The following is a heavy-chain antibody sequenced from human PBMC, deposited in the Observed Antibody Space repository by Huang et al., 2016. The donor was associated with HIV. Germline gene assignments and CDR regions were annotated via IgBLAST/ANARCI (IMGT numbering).Heavy chain of an antibody. CDR1: GGPLSGHY. CDR3: ARSLMGEDPFDI. V-gene: IGHV4-34*01. Sequence: QVRLHQWGTGLVRPSETLSLTCAVYGGPLSGHYWSWVRLPPGGSLECLGEGNHRGSANYNPSLKSRLSMSIDTSKKQVSLKLGSVTAADTALYYCARSLMGEDPFDIWGQGTLVTVSS. CDR2: GNHRGSA. D-gene: IGHD3-16*01. J-gene: IGHJ3*02.